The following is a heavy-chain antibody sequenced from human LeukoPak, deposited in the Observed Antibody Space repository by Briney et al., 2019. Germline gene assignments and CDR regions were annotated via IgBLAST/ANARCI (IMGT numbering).Heavy chain of an antibody. CDR2: ISWNSGSI. D-gene: IGHD3-3*01. CDR1: GFTFDDYA. J-gene: IGHJ4*02. Sequence: PGGSLRLSCAASGFTFDDYAMHWVRQAPGKGLEWVSGISWNSGSIGYADSVKGRFTISRDNAKNSLYLQLNSLRAEDTAVYYCARDQPQDFWSGHYWGSPPDYWGQGTLVTVSS. CDR3: ARDQPQDFWSGHYWGSPPDY. V-gene: IGHV3-9*01.